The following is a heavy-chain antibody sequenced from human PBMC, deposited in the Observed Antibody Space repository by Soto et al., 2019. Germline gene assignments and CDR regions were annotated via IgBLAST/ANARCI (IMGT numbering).Heavy chain of an antibody. CDR3: ARDPAADGYYGMDV. V-gene: IGHV3-21*01. D-gene: IGHD6-13*01. J-gene: IGHJ6*02. Sequence: PGGSLRLSCVASEFSFSTYNMHCVRQAPGKGLEWVSFISSTSSHIHYADSVKGRFTISRDNAKNSLYLQMNSLRAEVTAVYYCARDPAADGYYGMDVWGQGTTVTVSS. CDR1: EFSFSTYN. CDR2: ISSTSSHI.